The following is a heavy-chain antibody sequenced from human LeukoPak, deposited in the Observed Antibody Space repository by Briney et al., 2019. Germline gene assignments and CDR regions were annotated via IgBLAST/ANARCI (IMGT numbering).Heavy chain of an antibody. CDR2: INHSGST. Sequence: SETLSLTCAVYGESFSGYYWSWIRQPPGKGLEWIGEINHSGSTNYNPSLKSRVTISVDTSKNQFSLKLSPVTAADTAVYYCARSANRGVLRRWFDPWGQGTLVTVSS. CDR3: ARSANRGVLRRWFDP. V-gene: IGHV4-34*01. J-gene: IGHJ5*02. D-gene: IGHD3-10*01. CDR1: GESFSGYY.